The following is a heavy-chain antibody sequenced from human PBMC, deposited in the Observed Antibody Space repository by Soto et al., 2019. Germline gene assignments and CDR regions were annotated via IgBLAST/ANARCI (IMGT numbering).Heavy chain of an antibody. CDR3: VKYTSGKFDP. Sequence: QVQLQESGPGLVQPSQTLSLTCTVSGGSIRGGDDYWSWIRQPPGKGLEWIGYIYHMGSAYYIPSIMSRVSISVDTSKNQFSLKLNSVTAADTAVYYCVKYTSGKFDPWGQGTLVTVSS. V-gene: IGHV4-30-4*01. CDR1: GGSIRGGDDY. J-gene: IGHJ5*02. CDR2: IYHMGSA. D-gene: IGHD3-10*01.